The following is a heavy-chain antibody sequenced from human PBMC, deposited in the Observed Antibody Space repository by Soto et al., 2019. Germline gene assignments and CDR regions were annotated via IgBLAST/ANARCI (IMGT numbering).Heavy chain of an antibody. CDR1: GGSISSYY. CDR3: ARVSDFDSSGPYYYYYYGMDV. Sequence: PSETLSLTCPVSGGSISSYYWSWIRPPPGKGLEWIGYIYYSGSTNYNPSLKSRVTISVDTSKNQFSLKLSSVTAADTAVYYCARVSDFDSSGPYYYYYYGMDVWGQGTTVTVSS. V-gene: IGHV4-59*01. CDR2: IYYSGST. J-gene: IGHJ6*02. D-gene: IGHD3-22*01.